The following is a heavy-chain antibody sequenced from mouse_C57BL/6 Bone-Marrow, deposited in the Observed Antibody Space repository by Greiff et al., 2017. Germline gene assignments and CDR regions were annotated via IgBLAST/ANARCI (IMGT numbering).Heavy chain of an antibody. CDR2: ISNGGCST. CDR3: ATRGGSSMDY. J-gene: IGHJ4*01. V-gene: IGHV5-12*01. CDR1: GFTFSDYY. Sequence: EVQLVESGGGLVQPGGSLKLSCAASGFTFSDYYMYWVRQTPEKRLEWVAYISNGGCSTYYPDTVKGRFTISRDNAKNTLYLQMSRLKSDDTAMYYCATRGGSSMDYWGQGTSVTVSS.